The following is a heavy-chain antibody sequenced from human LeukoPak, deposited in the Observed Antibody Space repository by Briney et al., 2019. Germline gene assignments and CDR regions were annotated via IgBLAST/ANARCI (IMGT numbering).Heavy chain of an antibody. CDR3: ARDSYVDSEAVRWFDP. CDR2: IYRGGPA. J-gene: IGHJ5*02. D-gene: IGHD4-17*01. CDR1: GLTVSSNY. Sequence: GGSLRLSCAASGLTVSSNYMSWVRQAPGKGLEWVSVIYRGGPAYYADSVKGRFTISRDNSKNTLYLQMNSLRAEDTAVYYCARDSYVDSEAVRWFDPWGQGTLVTVSS. V-gene: IGHV3-66*01.